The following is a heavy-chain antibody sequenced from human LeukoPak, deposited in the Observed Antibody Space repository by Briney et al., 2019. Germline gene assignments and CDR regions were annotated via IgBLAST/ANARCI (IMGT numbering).Heavy chain of an antibody. J-gene: IGHJ3*02. CDR1: GFTFDDYA. CDR3: AKAYYYDSSGYYYVDAFDI. D-gene: IGHD3-22*01. V-gene: IGHV3-9*01. Sequence: PGGSLRLSCAASGFTFDDYAMHWVRQAPGKGLEWVSGISWNSGSIGYADSVKGRFTISRDNAKNSLYLQMNSLRAEDTVLYYCAKAYYYDSSGYYYVDAFDIWGQGTMVTVSS. CDR2: ISWNSGSI.